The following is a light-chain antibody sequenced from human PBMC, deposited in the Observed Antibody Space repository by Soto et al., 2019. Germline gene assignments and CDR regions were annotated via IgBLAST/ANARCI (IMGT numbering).Light chain of an antibody. CDR2: DAS. CDR1: QSVSTY. CDR3: QQRRDT. Sequence: EIVLTQSPAALSLSPGERATLSSRASQSVSTYLAWYQQRPGQAPRLLIYDASYRATDIPPRFSGSGSGTDFTLTISSLQPDDFATYYCQQRRDTFGQGTRLEIK. J-gene: IGKJ5*01. V-gene: IGKV3-11*01.